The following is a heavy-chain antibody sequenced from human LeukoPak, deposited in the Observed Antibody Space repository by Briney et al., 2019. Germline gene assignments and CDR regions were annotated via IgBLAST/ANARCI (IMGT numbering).Heavy chain of an antibody. CDR1: GFTFSSFA. CDR3: AKGMGYSYGHTVEY. Sequence: GGSLRPSCAASGFTFSSFAMSWVRQAPGKGLEWVSAISGSGGSTYYADSVKGRFTISRDNSKNTVYLHMNSLRAEDTALYYCAKGMGYSYGHTVEYWGQGHLVTVSS. CDR2: ISGSGGST. J-gene: IGHJ4*02. D-gene: IGHD5-18*01. V-gene: IGHV3-23*01.